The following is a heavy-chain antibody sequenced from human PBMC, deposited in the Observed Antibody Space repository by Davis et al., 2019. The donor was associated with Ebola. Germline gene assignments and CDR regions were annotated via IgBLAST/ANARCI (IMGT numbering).Heavy chain of an antibody. CDR1: GGTFSSYT. V-gene: IGHV1-69*08. CDR3: ARDYPRARYYGSGIGSLFYYFGMDV. CDR2: INPSGGST. J-gene: IGHJ6*02. D-gene: IGHD3-10*01. Sequence: SVKVSCKASGGTFSSYTISWVRQAPGQGLEWMGIINPSGGSTSYAQNFQGRVTITADTSADTAYMELSSLRSEDTAVYYCARDYPRARYYGSGIGSLFYYFGMDVWGQGTTVTVSS.